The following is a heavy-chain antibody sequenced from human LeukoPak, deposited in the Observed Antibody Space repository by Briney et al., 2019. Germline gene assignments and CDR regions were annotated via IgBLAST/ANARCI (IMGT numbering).Heavy chain of an antibody. Sequence: ASETLSLTCTVSVGSISIYHWSWIPDPPEGGLEWVGYISYSGSTTYNPSLKSRVTISIDTSKNQFSLKLISVTGAGTAVYYCARRGLLLSPPKQAFDSWGQGTLVTVSS. CDR1: VGSISIYH. J-gene: IGHJ4*02. D-gene: IGHD6-13*01. CDR2: ISYSGST. CDR3: ARRGLLLSPPKQAFDS. V-gene: IGHV4-59*08.